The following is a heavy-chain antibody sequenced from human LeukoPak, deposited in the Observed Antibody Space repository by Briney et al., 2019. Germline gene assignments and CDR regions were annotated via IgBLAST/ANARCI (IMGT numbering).Heavy chain of an antibody. J-gene: IGHJ3*02. D-gene: IGHD2-21*01. Sequence: GGSLRLSCAASGFTFSNYWMSWVRQAPGKGPEWMANIKQDGSEKYYVDSVKGRFTISRDNAKNSLYLQMNSLRAEDTAVYYCARETNIVVVGGAFDIWGQGTMVTVSS. CDR2: IKQDGSEK. CDR1: GFTFSNYW. V-gene: IGHV3-7*01. CDR3: ARETNIVVVGGAFDI.